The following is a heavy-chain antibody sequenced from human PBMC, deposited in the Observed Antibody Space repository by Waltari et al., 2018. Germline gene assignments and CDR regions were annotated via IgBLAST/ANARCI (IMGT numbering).Heavy chain of an antibody. CDR2: ISTSNINT. J-gene: IGHJ5*02. V-gene: IGHV1-18*01. CDR1: GYTFTSYG. CDR3: VRDKDHFWSDYYNWFDL. D-gene: IGHD3-3*02. Sequence: GAEVKKPGASVEVSCKASGYTFTSYGISWVRQAPGQGLEWMGWISTSNINTNYAQKFQGRLTMTTDSSTTTAYMELRSLRSDDAAVYYCVRDKDHFWSDYYNWFDLWGQGTLVTVS.